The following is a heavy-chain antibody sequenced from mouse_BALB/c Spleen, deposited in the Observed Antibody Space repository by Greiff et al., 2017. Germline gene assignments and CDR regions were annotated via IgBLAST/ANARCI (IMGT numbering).Heavy chain of an antibody. V-gene: IGHV1-20*02. CDR2: INPYNGDT. Sequence: EVQLQQSGPELVKPGASVKISCKASGYSFTGYFMNWVMQSHGKSLEWIGRINPYNGDTFYNQKFKGKATLTVDKSSSTAHVELRSLASEDSAVYYCARGRYYGSSPFAYWGQGTLVTVSA. D-gene: IGHD1-1*01. J-gene: IGHJ3*01. CDR3: ARGRYYGSSPFAY. CDR1: GYSFTGYF.